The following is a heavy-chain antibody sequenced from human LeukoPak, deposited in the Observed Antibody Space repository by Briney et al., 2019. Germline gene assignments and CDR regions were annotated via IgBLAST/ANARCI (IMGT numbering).Heavy chain of an antibody. CDR2: IIPIFGIA. D-gene: IGHD1-26*01. CDR3: ASDGYSGSHRGSYY. Sequence: SVKVSFKASGGTFNSYAISWVRQAPGQGLEWMGRIIPIFGIANYAQKFQGRVTITADKSTSTAYMELSSLRSEDTAVYYCASDGYSGSHRGSYYWGQGTLVTVSS. CDR1: GGTFNSYA. J-gene: IGHJ4*02. V-gene: IGHV1-69*04.